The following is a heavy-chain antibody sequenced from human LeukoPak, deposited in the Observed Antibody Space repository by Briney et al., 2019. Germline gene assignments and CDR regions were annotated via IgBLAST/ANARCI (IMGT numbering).Heavy chain of an antibody. D-gene: IGHD3-9*01. CDR1: GFTFSSYG. J-gene: IGHJ6*04. V-gene: IGHV3-33*01. CDR2: IWYDGSNK. CDR3: ARGYYEILTGSYYYGMDV. Sequence: GGSLRLSCAASGFTFSSYGMHWVRQAPGKGLEWVAVIWYDGSNKYYADSVKGRFTISRDNSKNTLYLQMNSLRAEDTAVYYCARGYYEILTGSYYYGMDVWGKGTTVTVSS.